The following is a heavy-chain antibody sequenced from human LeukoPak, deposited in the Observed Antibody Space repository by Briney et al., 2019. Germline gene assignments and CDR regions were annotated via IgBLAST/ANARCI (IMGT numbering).Heavy chain of an antibody. CDR1: GGSISSYY. CDR3: ARDLSSLGGDAFDI. J-gene: IGHJ3*02. D-gene: IGHD2-15*01. Sequence: DPSETLSLTCTVSGGSISSYYWSWIRQPPGKGLEWIGYIYYSGSTNYNPSLKSRVTISVDTSKNQFSLKLSSVTAADTAVYYCARDLSSLGGDAFDIWGQGTMVTVSS. V-gene: IGHV4-59*01. CDR2: IYYSGST.